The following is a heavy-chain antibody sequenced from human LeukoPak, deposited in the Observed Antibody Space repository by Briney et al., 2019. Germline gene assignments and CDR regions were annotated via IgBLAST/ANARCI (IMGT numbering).Heavy chain of an antibody. D-gene: IGHD1-26*01. V-gene: IGHV1-69*13. CDR1: GGTFSSYA. J-gene: IGHJ4*02. CDR2: IIPIFGTA. CDR3: ASTPHPIVGATAFDY. Sequence: GASVKVSCKASGGTFSSYAISWVRQAPGQGLEWMGGIIPIFGTANYAQKFQGRATITADESTSTAYMELSSLRSEDTAVYYCASTPHPIVGATAFDYWGQGTLVTVSS.